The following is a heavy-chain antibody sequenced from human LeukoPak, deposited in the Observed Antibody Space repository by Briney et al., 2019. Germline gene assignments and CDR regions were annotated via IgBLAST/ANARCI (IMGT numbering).Heavy chain of an antibody. CDR3: ARGYSSSWYYFDY. D-gene: IGHD6-13*01. V-gene: IGHV3-66*01. J-gene: IGHJ4*02. CDR2: IYSGGST. CDR1: GFTVSSNY. Sequence: GGSLRLSCAASGFTVSSNYMSWVRQAPGKGLEWVSVIYSGGSTYYADSVKGRFTISRDNSKNTLYLQMNGLRAEDTAVYYCARGYSSSWYYFDYWGQGTLVTVSS.